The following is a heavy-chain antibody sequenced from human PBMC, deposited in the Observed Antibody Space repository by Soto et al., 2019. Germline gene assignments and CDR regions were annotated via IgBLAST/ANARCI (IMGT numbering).Heavy chain of an antibody. CDR2: ISGSGGST. V-gene: IGHV3-23*01. J-gene: IGHJ6*02. CDR3: ATLQLELRWYYYYGMDV. Sequence: PGGSLRLSCAASGFTFSSYAVSWVRQAPGKGLEWVSAISGSGGSTYYADSVKGRFTISRDNSKNTLYLQMNSLRAEDTAVYYCATLQLELRWYYYYGMDVWGQGTTVTVSS. D-gene: IGHD1-1*01. CDR1: GFTFSSYA.